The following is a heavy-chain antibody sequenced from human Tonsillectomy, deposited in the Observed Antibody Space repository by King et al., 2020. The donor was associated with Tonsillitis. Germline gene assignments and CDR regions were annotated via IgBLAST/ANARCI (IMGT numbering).Heavy chain of an antibody. Sequence: VQLQESGPGLVKPSETLSLTCTVSGDSISTYYWSWIRQPPGKGLEWVGYIHFIGSTNYNPSLESRVTISVDTSKKQISLKPRSVTAADTAVYYCARGSRQGWGSGLTFDSWGQGTLVTVSS. CDR2: IHFIGST. CDR1: GDSISTYY. J-gene: IGHJ4*02. CDR3: ARGSRQGWGSGLTFDS. D-gene: IGHD3-16*01. V-gene: IGHV4-59*01.